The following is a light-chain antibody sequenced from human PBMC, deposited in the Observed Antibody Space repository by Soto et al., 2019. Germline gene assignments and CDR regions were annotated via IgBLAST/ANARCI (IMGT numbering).Light chain of an antibody. CDR1: QSVSSK. V-gene: IGKV3-15*01. Sequence: IVVSQSPATLSVYPREGASLXCMASQSVSSKLAWYQQKPGQAPRLLIYGASTRATGIPARFSGSGSGTEFTLIISSLQSEDSAVYYCQQYNSWRWPFGQVTKV. J-gene: IGKJ1*01. CDR2: GAS. CDR3: QQYNSWRWP.